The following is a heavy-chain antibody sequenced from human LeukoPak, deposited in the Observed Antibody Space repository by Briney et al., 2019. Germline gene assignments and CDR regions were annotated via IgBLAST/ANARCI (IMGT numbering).Heavy chain of an antibody. CDR3: ARIRLGYCSSTSCLPLGFDP. J-gene: IGHJ5*02. CDR2: IIPIFGTA. Sequence: SVKVSCKASGGTFSSYAISWVRQAPGQGLEWMGGIIPIFGTANYAQKFQGRVTITADKSTSTAYMELSSLRSEDTAVYYCARIRLGYCSSTSCLPLGFDPWGQGTLVAVSS. CDR1: GGTFSSYA. D-gene: IGHD2-2*01. V-gene: IGHV1-69*06.